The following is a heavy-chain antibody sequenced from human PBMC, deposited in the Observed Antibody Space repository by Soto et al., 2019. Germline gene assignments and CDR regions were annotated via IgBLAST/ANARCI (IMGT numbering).Heavy chain of an antibody. CDR2: ISAYNGNT. D-gene: IGHD3-16*01. CDR1: GYTFTIYG. Sequence: QVQLVQSGAEVKKPGASVKVSCKASGYTFTIYGISWVRQAHGQGLEWMGWISAYNGNTNYAQKLQGRVTMTTDTSPSTAYMDLRSLRADDTAVYYCARDWGDELGMPRLDQVTDYWGQGTLVTVSS. CDR3: ARDWGDELGMPRLDQVTDY. V-gene: IGHV1-18*01. J-gene: IGHJ4*02.